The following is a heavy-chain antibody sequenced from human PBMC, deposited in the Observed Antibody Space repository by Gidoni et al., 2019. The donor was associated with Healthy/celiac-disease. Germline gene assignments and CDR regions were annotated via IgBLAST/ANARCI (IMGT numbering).Heavy chain of an antibody. V-gene: IGHV3-23*01. J-gene: IGHJ4*02. Sequence: EVQLLESGGGLVQPGGSLSLSCAGSGFTFRSYAINWVRQAPGKGPEWVSSISSGGGSIYYADSVKGRFTISRDNSKSTLYLQMNSLRAEDTAVYYCARGSVASRKYDFWGQGALVTVSS. CDR3: ARGSVASRKYDF. CDR2: ISSGGGSI. CDR1: GFTFRSYA. D-gene: IGHD6-6*01.